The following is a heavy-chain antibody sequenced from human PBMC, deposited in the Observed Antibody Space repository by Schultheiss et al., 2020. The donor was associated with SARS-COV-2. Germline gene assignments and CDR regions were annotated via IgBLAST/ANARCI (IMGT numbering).Heavy chain of an antibody. J-gene: IGHJ5*02. CDR1: GYTFTSYD. Sequence: SVKVSCKASGYTFTSYDINWVRQAPGQGLEWMGWIIPIFGTANYAQEFQGRVTITADESTSTAYMELRILRSEDTAVYYCARDGDFTFGGVRSWFDPWGQGTLVTVSS. D-gene: IGHD3-16*01. CDR2: IIPIFGTA. V-gene: IGHV1-69*13. CDR3: ARDGDFTFGGVRSWFDP.